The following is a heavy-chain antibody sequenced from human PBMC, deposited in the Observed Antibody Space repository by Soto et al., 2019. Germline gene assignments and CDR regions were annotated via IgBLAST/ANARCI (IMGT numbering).Heavy chain of an antibody. CDR2: IYYSGST. Sequence: SETLSLTCTVSGGSISSYYWSWIRQPPGKGLEWIGYIYYSGSTNYNPSLKSRVTISVDTSKNQFSLKLSSVTAADTAVYYCARHIVGATKNYFDYWGQGTLVTVSS. J-gene: IGHJ4*02. CDR3: ARHIVGATKNYFDY. V-gene: IGHV4-59*08. CDR1: GGSISSYY. D-gene: IGHD1-26*01.